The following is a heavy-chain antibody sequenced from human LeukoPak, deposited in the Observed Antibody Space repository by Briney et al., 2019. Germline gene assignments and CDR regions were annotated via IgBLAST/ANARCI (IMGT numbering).Heavy chain of an antibody. D-gene: IGHD5-18*01. CDR2: IYPGGSNG. Sequence: GESLRISCKCSGFDFTAYGIAWVRQMPGKGLEWMGNIYPGGSNGRYSPSYQGQVTMSADKSITTVYLQWSSLKASDTAMYYCARHFHSAWFGFWGQGSLVTVSS. J-gene: IGHJ4*02. CDR1: GFDFTAYG. V-gene: IGHV5-51*01. CDR3: ARHFHSAWFGF.